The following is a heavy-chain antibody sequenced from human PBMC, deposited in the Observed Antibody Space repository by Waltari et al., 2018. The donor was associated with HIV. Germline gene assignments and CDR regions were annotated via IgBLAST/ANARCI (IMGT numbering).Heavy chain of an antibody. D-gene: IGHD3-22*01. J-gene: IGHJ6*02. CDR2: IYYSGST. V-gene: IGHV4-39*01. CDR3: ARRGGVVVIPYYYGMDV. CDR1: GGSISSSSYY. Sequence: QLQLQESGPGLVKPSETLSLTCTVSGGSISSSSYYWGWIRQPPGKGLEWIGSIYYSGSTSYNPSLKSRVTISVDTSKNQFSLKLSSVTAADTAVYYCARRGGVVVIPYYYGMDVWGQGTTVTVSS.